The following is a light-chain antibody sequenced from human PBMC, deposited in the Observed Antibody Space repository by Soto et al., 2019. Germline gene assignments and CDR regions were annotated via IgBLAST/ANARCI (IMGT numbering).Light chain of an antibody. CDR2: DAS. J-gene: IGKJ1*01. V-gene: IGKV3-11*01. Sequence: EIVLTQSPATLSLYPGERANLSCRASQSVTTFLAWYQQKPGQAPRLLISDASDRATGIPARFSGSGSGTDFTLTISSLESEYFSVYYCQQRSNCPWTFGQGTKVEI. CDR3: QQRSNCPWT. CDR1: QSVTTF.